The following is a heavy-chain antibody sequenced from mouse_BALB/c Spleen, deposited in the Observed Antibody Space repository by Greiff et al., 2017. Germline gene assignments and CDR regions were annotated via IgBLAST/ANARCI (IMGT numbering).Heavy chain of an antibody. D-gene: IGHD2-1*01. J-gene: IGHJ2*01. Sequence: QVQLQESGPGLVAPSQSLSITCTVSGFSLTSYDISWIRQPPGKGLEWLGVIWTGGGTNYNSAFMSRLSISKDNSKSQVFLKMNSLQTDDTAIYYCVRESYGNYYFEYWGQGTTLTVSS. CDR2: IWTGGGT. CDR3: VRESYGNYYFEY. CDR1: GFSLTSYD. V-gene: IGHV2-9-2*01.